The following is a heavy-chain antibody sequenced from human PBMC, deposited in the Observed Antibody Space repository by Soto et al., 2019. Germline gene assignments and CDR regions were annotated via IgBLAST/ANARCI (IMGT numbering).Heavy chain of an antibody. D-gene: IGHD6-19*01. J-gene: IGHJ4*02. CDR2: ITSTSMYI. V-gene: IGHV3-21*02. CDR3: AREPTRGWTRGLYYFDQ. Sequence: EVRLVESGGGLVKPGGSLILSCAASGFTFNNYAMSWVRQSPEKGLEWVASITSTSMYIYSSDSMKGRFIISRDNDKNSLYLQMNSLRAEDTAVYYCAREPTRGWTRGLYYFDQWGQGTLVTVSS. CDR1: GFTFNNYA.